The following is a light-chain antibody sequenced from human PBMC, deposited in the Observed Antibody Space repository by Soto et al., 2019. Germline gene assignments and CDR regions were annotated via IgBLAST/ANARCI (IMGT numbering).Light chain of an antibody. CDR2: WAS. V-gene: IGKV4-1*01. CDR1: QNVLYSSNNKNY. Sequence: DIVMTQSPDSLAVSLGERATINCKSSQNVLYSSNNKNYLAWYQQKPGQPPKLLIYWASTRESGVPDRFSGSGSGTDFTLTISSLQAEDVAVYYCQQYYSETTFGGGTKVEIK. J-gene: IGKJ4*01. CDR3: QQYYSETT.